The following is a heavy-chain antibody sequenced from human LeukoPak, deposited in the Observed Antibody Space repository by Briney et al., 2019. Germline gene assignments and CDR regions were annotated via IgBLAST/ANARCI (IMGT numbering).Heavy chain of an antibody. CDR3: SNGYCSGDSCY. V-gene: IGHV3-7*01. D-gene: IGHD2-15*01. CDR2: IKKTGSET. J-gene: IGHJ4*02. Sequence: GGSLRLSCAASGFTFSHFWMSWVRQAPGKGLEWVAYIKKTGSETYYVDSVKGRFTITRDNTRNSLYLQINSPTVEDTAVYYCSNGYCSGDSCYWGQGTLVTVSS. CDR1: GFTFSHFW.